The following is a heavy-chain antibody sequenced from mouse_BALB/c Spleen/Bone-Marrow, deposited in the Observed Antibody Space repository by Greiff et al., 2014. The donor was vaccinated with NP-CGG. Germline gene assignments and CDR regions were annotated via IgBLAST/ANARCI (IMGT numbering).Heavy chain of an antibody. CDR1: GYTFTRYW. CDR2: LNPSNGHT. CDR3: ARMITTRGFDY. Sequence: QVQLQQPGAELLKPGTSVKLSCKASGYTFTRYWMHWVKQRPGQGLEWIGELNPSNGHTNYNGKFKNKATVTVDKSSSTAYMQLSSRTSEDSAVYYCARMITTRGFDYWGQGTTLTVSA. D-gene: IGHD2-4*01. J-gene: IGHJ2*01. V-gene: IGHV1S81*02.